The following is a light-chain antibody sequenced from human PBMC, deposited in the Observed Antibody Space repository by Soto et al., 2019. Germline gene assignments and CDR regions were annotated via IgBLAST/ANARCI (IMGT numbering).Light chain of an antibody. J-gene: IGKJ1*01. V-gene: IGKV1-5*03. CDR1: LNINSW. Sequence: DIQMTQSPSTLCASIGDRVTITCRASLNINSWVAWYQQRPGKAPKVLIYRASILEGGVPSRFSGSGSGTEFTLTITNLQPDDSATYYCQQYNGYAWSFGQGTKVEIK. CDR3: QQYNGYAWS. CDR2: RAS.